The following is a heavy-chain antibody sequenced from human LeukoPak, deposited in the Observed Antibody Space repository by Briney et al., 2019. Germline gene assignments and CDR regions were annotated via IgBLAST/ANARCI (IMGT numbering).Heavy chain of an antibody. J-gene: IGHJ5*02. CDR1: GGSFSGYY. CDR2: INHSGST. Sequence: KPSETLSLTCAVYGGSFSGYYWSWIRQPPGKGLEWIGEINHSGSTNYNPSLKSRVTISVDTSKNQFSLKLSSVTAADTAAYYCARGQRLWLNWFDPWGQGTLVTVSS. CDR3: ARGQRLWLNWFDP. D-gene: IGHD4/OR15-4a*01. V-gene: IGHV4-34*01.